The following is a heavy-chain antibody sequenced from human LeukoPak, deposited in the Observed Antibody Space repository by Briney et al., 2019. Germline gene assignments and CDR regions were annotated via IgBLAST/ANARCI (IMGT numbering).Heavy chain of an antibody. Sequence: GGSLRLSCAASGFTFSSYWMSWVRQAPGKGLEWVANIKQDGSEKYYVDSVKGRFTISRDNAKNSLYLQMNSLRAEDTAVYYCARYCSSTSCYNAGAFDIWAKGQWSPSLQ. J-gene: IGHJ3*02. D-gene: IGHD2-2*01. V-gene: IGHV3-7*01. CDR2: IKQDGSEK. CDR3: ARYCSSTSCYNAGAFDI. CDR1: GFTFSSYW.